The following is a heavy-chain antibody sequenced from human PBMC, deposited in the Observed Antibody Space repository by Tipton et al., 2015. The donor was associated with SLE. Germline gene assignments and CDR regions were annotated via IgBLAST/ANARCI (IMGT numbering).Heavy chain of an antibody. V-gene: IGHV4-39*01. CDR3: ASRIVGALYYFDY. CDR2: LYSSGST. CDR1: GASMRSKTYY. J-gene: IGHJ4*02. D-gene: IGHD1-26*01. Sequence: TLSLTCTVSGASMRSKTYYWGWIRQPPGKGLEWIVSLYSSGSTYYNPSLDSRAFVSIDTSRNQFSLKLTSATAADTAVYYCASRIVGALYYFDYWGQGTLVTVSS.